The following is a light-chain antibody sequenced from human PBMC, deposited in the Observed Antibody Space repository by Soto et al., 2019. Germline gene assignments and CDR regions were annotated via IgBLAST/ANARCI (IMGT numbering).Light chain of an antibody. J-gene: IGKJ3*01. CDR2: DAS. V-gene: IGKV1-33*01. CDR1: QDISNY. CDR3: QQYDNLP. Sequence: DIQMTQSPSSLSASVGDRVTITCQASQDISNYLNWYQQTPGKAPKLLIYDASNLETGVPSRFSGSGSGTDFPFTISSLQPEDIATYYCQQYDNLPLGPGTKVDIK.